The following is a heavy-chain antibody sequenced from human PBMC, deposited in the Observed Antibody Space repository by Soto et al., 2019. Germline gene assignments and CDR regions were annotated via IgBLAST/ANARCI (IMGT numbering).Heavy chain of an antibody. J-gene: IGHJ6*02. CDR1: GGTFSSYA. CDR3: ALAVAAPGKYYYYYGMDV. D-gene: IGHD6-19*01. Sequence: QVQLVQSGAEVKKPGSSVKVSCKASGGTFSSYAISWVRQAPGQGLEWMGGIIPIFGTANYAQKFQGRVTITADESTSTAYMELSSLRSEDTAVYYCALAVAAPGKYYYYYGMDVWGQGTTVTVSS. V-gene: IGHV1-69*12. CDR2: IIPIFGTA.